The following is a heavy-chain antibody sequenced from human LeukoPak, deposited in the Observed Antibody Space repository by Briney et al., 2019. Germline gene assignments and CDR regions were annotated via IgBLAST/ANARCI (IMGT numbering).Heavy chain of an antibody. CDR3: ARFKGGTGFDY. CDR1: GGSITTADFD. Sequence: SETLSLTCAVSGGSITTADFDWAWIRQPPGKGFEWIATISSSGKAYYYPSLMSRVTISVDTSKTHFSLEVSSVTAADTGIFYCARFKGGTGFDYWGRGVLVIVS. V-gene: IGHV4-39*02. D-gene: IGHD1-26*01. CDR2: ISSSGKA. J-gene: IGHJ4*02.